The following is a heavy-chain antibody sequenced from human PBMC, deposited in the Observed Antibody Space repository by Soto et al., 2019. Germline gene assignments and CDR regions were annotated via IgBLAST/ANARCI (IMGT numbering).Heavy chain of an antibody. CDR2: ISAYNGNT. Sequence: GAAVEVSCKASGYTFTSYGISWVRQAHGQGLEWMGWISAYNGNTNYAQKLQGRVTMTTDTSTSTAYMELRSLRSDDTAVYYCARDKDDSSGYPAWFDPWGQGTLVTVSS. CDR3: ARDKDDSSGYPAWFDP. J-gene: IGHJ5*02. V-gene: IGHV1-18*01. D-gene: IGHD3-22*01. CDR1: GYTFTSYG.